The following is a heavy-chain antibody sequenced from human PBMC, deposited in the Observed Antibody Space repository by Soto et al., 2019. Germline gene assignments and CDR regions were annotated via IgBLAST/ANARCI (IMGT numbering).Heavy chain of an antibody. V-gene: IGHV3-30-3*01. Sequence: QVQLVESGGGVVQPGRSLRLSCAASGFTFSSYAMHWVRQAPGKGLEWVAVISYDGSNKYYADSVKGRFTISRDNSKNTLYLQMNSLRAEXTAVYYCARDHAMEGAFDIWGQGTMVTVSS. CDR3: ARDHAMEGAFDI. CDR2: ISYDGSNK. CDR1: GFTFSSYA. D-gene: IGHD2-2*01. J-gene: IGHJ3*02.